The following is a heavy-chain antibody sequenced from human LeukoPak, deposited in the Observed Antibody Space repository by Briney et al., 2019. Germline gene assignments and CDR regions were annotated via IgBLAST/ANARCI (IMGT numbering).Heavy chain of an antibody. CDR2: INHSGST. CDR3: ARARLGTFYYLDY. V-gene: IGHV4-34*01. D-gene: IGHD7-27*01. Sequence: SETLSLTCAVYGGSFSGYYWSWIRQPPGKGLEWIGEINHSGSTKYNPSLKSRVTISVDTSKNQFSLKLSSVTAADTAVYYCARARLGTFYYLDYWGQGTLVTVSS. J-gene: IGHJ4*02. CDR1: GGSFSGYY.